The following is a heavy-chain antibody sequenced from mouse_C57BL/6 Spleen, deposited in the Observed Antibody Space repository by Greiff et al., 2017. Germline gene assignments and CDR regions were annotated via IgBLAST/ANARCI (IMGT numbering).Heavy chain of an antibody. D-gene: IGHD4-1*01. V-gene: IGHV1-5*01. J-gene: IGHJ2*01. Sequence: EVQLQQSGTVLARPGASVKMSCKTSGYTFTSSWMPWVKQRPGQGLEWIGAIYPGNSDTRYTQKFKGKAKLTAVTSDSTAYMELSSLTNEDSAVYYCTSWGTNYYCDYWGQGTTLTVSS. CDR2: IYPGNSDT. CDR1: GYTFTSSW. CDR3: TSWGTNYYCDY.